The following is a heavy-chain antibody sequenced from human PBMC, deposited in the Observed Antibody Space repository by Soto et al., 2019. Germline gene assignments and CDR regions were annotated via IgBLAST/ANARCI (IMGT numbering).Heavy chain of an antibody. J-gene: IGHJ4*01. V-gene: IGHV4-38-2*01. CDR2: IYHSGST. Sequence: SETLSLTCAVSGYSISSGYYWGWIRQPPGKGLEWIGSIYHSGSTYYNPSLKSRVTISVDTSKNPFSLKLSSVTAAETAVSYCPRLTGLRFGALSFPYFDNWGHGTLLTVSS. D-gene: IGHD3-16*02. CDR3: PRLTGLRFGALSFPYFDN. CDR1: GYSISSGYY.